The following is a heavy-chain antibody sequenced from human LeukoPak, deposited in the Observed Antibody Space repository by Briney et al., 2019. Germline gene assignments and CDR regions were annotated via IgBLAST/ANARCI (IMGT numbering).Heavy chain of an antibody. V-gene: IGHV6-1*01. J-gene: IGHJ5*02. CDR3: ARDQHSTDWFDP. Sequence: SQTLSLNCAISGDSVSRHSAAWNWNRQSPSRRLQWLARTYYRSKWYNVYAVSVKSQITINPDTSKNQFSLQLNSVTPEDTAVYYCARDQHSTDWFDPWGQGTLVTVSS. CDR2: TYYRSKWYN. CDR1: GDSVSRHSAA. D-gene: IGHD6-13*01.